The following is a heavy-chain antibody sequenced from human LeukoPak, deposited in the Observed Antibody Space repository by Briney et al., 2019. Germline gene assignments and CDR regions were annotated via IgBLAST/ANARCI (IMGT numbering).Heavy chain of an antibody. J-gene: IGHJ5*02. Sequence: PGGSLRLSCAASGFTVSSTYMSWLRQAPGKGLEWVSLIYTGGTTYYADSLKGRFTISIDNSENTLYLQMQSLRAEDTDVYYCARGITGSNNWFDPWGQGTLVTVSS. D-gene: IGHD1-20*01. CDR1: GFTVSSTY. CDR2: IYTGGTT. V-gene: IGHV3-53*01. CDR3: ARGITGSNNWFDP.